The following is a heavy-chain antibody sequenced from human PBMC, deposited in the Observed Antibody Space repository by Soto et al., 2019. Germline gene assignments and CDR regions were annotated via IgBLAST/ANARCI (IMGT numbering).Heavy chain of an antibody. CDR2: IDHDGPT. CDR3: VRDSHGDY. J-gene: IGHJ4*02. Sequence: EVQLVESGGGLVQPGGSLRLSCAGSGFTFSNYWMHWVRQAPGKGLEWVSRIDHDGPTYYADSVRGRFTISRDNAENTLYLQMNSQRPEDTAVYYCVRDSHGDYWRQGTLVTVSS. CDR1: GFTFSNYW. V-gene: IGHV3-74*01.